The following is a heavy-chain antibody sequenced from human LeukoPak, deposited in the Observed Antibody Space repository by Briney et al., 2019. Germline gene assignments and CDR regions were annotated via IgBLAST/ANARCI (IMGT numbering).Heavy chain of an antibody. CDR1: GESFSGYY. CDR2: VNHSGST. J-gene: IGHJ4*02. V-gene: IGHV4-34*01. D-gene: IGHD6-13*01. CDR3: ARIRRIAGPIDY. Sequence: PSETLSLTCAVYGESFSGYYWSWLRQPPGKGLEWIGEVNHSGSTNYNPSLKSRVTISVDTSKNQFSLKLSSVTAADTAVYYCARIRRIAGPIDYGGQGTLVTVS.